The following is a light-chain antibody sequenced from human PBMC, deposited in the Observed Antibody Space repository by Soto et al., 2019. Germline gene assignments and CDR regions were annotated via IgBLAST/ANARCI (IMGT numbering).Light chain of an antibody. V-gene: IGKV3-15*01. CDR1: QSVSSN. Sequence: EIVITPSPAPLSVSPGERATLSCRASQSVSSNLAWYQQKPGQAPRLLIYGASARATGIPARFSGSGSGTEFTLTISSLRSEDFAVYYCQQDNNWTCGQGT. J-gene: IGKJ1*01. CDR3: QQDNNWT. CDR2: GAS.